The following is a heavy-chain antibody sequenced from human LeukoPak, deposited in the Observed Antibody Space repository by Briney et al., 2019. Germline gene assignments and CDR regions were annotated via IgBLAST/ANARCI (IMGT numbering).Heavy chain of an antibody. Sequence: GGSLRLSCAASGFTFSSYWMSWVRQAPGKGLEWVANIKQDGSEKYYVDSVKGRLTISRDNAKNSLYLQMNSLRAEDTAVYYCARDLTWFGRRGGAFDIWGQGTMVTVSS. D-gene: IGHD3-10*01. CDR3: ARDLTWFGRRGGAFDI. V-gene: IGHV3-7*01. CDR2: IKQDGSEK. CDR1: GFTFSSYW. J-gene: IGHJ3*02.